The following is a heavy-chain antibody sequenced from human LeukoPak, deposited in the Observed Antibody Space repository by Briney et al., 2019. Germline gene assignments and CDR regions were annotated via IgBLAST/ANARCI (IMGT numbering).Heavy chain of an antibody. CDR1: GFTFSSYW. CDR2: IANDGRST. J-gene: IGHJ4*02. CDR3: ARRYDGALGY. D-gene: IGHD3-3*01. Sequence: GGSLRLSCATSGFTFSSYWMPWVRHAPGKGLMWVSDIANDGRSTTYADSVKGRFSISRDNAKNTVYLQMDSLRAEDTAVYFCARRYDGALGYWGRGTLVTVSS. V-gene: IGHV3-74*03.